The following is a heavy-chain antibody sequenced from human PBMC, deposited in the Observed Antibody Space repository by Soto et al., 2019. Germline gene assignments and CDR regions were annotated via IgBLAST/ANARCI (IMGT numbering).Heavy chain of an antibody. J-gene: IGHJ2*01. D-gene: IGHD3-10*01. CDR1: GFTFSPYG. V-gene: IGHV3-30*18. Sequence: QVQLVESGGGVVQPGRSLRLSCAASGFTFSPYGMHWVRQAPGKGLEWVAVISYEGSVQYYADSVRGRFTISRDNSKNTLYLQLNSLRPEDTAVYYCAKESLPKPMVYWCFDLWGRGTLVTVSS. CDR3: AKESLPKPMVYWCFDL. CDR2: ISYEGSVQ.